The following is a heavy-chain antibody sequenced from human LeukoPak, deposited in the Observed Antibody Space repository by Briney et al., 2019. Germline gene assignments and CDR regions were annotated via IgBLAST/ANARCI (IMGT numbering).Heavy chain of an antibody. J-gene: IGHJ3*01. D-gene: IGHD4-17*01. CDR2: IYYSGTT. CDR1: GGSISAYY. Sequence: SETLSLTCTVSGGSISAYYWSWIRQPPGKGLEWIGYIYYSGTTNYNPSLKSRVTISVDTSKNQFSLKLSSVTAVDTAVYYCARDPTTVTKGFDVWGQGTMVTVSS. V-gene: IGHV4-59*01. CDR3: ARDPTTVTKGFDV.